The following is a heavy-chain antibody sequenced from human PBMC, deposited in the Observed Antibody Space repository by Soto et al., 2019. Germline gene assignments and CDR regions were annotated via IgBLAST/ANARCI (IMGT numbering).Heavy chain of an antibody. CDR2: IYYSVST. CDR3: ARRFAAASFFDY. Sequence: SETLSLTCTVSGGSISSYYLSWIRQPPGKGLEWIGYIYYSVSTYHNPSLKSRVTISVDTSKNQFSLKMSSVTAADTAVYYCARRFAAASFFDYWGQGTLVTVSS. D-gene: IGHD6-13*01. J-gene: IGHJ4*02. V-gene: IGHV4-59*04. CDR1: GGSISSYY.